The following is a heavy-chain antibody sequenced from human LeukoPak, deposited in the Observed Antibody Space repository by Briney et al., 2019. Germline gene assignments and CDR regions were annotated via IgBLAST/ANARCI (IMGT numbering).Heavy chain of an antibody. V-gene: IGHV3-64*01. CDR3: ARRTIVGATQHFDY. CDR1: GFTFSSYE. Sequence: GGSLRLSCAASGFTFSSYEMHWVRQAPGKGLEFVSAISSNGGSSYYANSVKGRFTVSRDNSKNTLYLQMGSLSAEDMGVYYCARRTIVGATQHFDYWGQGTLVSVSS. D-gene: IGHD1-26*01. J-gene: IGHJ4*02. CDR2: ISSNGGSS.